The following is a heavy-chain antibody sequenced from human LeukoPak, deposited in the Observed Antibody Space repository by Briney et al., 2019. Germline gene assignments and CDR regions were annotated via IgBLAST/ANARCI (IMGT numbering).Heavy chain of an antibody. CDR1: GVSISSGDYY. D-gene: IGHD2-15*01. J-gene: IGHJ5*02. Sequence: SETLSLTCTLSGVSISSGDYYWSWIRQPPGKGLEWFGYISYSRSTPHNPSPSSRVTRSLDPSQHPFSLNVNPVTPADTARYYCARAIVGYCSGGRCFPRFDGWGQGTLVSVSS. CDR3: ARAIVGYCSGGRCFPRFDG. V-gene: IGHV4-30-4*01. CDR2: ISYSRST.